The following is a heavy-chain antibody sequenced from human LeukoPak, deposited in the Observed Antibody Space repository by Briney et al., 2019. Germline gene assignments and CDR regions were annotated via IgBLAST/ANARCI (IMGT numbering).Heavy chain of an antibody. CDR2: IGGSGGST. V-gene: IGHV3-23*01. J-gene: IGHJ4*02. Sequence: GGSLRLSCAASGFTFSGYAISWVRQAPGKGLEWVSAIGGSGGSTYYADSVKGRFTISRDNSKNTLHLQMNSLRAEDTAVYYCAKDRSGYEGGGFDYWGQGTLVTVSS. CDR3: AKDRSGYEGGGFDY. CDR1: GFTFSGYA. D-gene: IGHD5-12*01.